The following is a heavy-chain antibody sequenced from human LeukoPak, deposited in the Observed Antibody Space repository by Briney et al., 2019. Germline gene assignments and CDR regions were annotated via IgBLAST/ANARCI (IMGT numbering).Heavy chain of an antibody. CDR3: AREGHSGYDH. CDR1: GFTFSSYS. V-gene: IGHV3-21*01. CDR2: ISSSSSYI. Sequence: GGSLRLSGAASGFTFSSYSMNWVRQAPGKGLEGVSSISSSSSYIYYADSVKGRFTISRDNAKNSLYLQMNSLRAEDTAVYYCAREGHSGYDHWGQGTLVTVSS. J-gene: IGHJ4*02. D-gene: IGHD5-12*01.